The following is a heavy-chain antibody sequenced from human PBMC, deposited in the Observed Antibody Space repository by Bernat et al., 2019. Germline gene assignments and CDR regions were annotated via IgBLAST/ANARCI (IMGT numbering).Heavy chain of an antibody. CDR3: ARWLAFDYLDY. CDR2: ISYDGSNK. Sequence: QVQLVESGGGVVQPGRSLRLSCAASGFTFSSYAMHWVRQAPGKGLEWVAVISYDGSNKYYADSVKGRFTISRDNSKNTLYLQMNSLRAEDTAVYYCARWLAFDYLDYWGQGTLVTVSS. V-gene: IGHV3-30-3*01. CDR1: GFTFSSYA. J-gene: IGHJ4*02. D-gene: IGHD3-10*01.